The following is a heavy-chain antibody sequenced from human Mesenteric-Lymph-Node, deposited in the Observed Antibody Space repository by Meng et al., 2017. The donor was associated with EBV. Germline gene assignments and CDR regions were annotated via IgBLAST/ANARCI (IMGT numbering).Heavy chain of an antibody. CDR3: ARGFCSTTTCLLYYFDY. D-gene: IGHD2-2*01. V-gene: IGHV4-34*01. J-gene: IGHJ4*02. CDR1: GSHFSGYY. Sequence: VQPRPWGVGLSDAPVTLSLTRPVFGSHFSGYYWSWTRQPPGKGLEWIGEINHSGTTNYNPSLKSRVTISVDTSNNQFSLKLTSVTAADTAVYYCARGFCSTTTCLLYYFDYWGQGTLVTVSS. CDR2: INHSGTT.